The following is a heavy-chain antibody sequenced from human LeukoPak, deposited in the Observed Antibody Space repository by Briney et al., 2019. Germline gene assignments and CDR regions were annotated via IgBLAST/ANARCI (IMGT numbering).Heavy chain of an antibody. CDR1: GGSISSSSYY. D-gene: IGHD3-22*01. CDR3: ARGINYYDSSGGTAGPYMDV. CDR2: IYYSGST. Sequence: SETLSLTCTVSGGSISSSSYYWGWIRQPPGKGLEWIGSIYYSGSTYYNPSLKSRVTISVDTSKNQFSLKLSSVTAADTAVYYCARGINYYDSSGGTAGPYMDVWGKGTTVTVSS. J-gene: IGHJ6*03. V-gene: IGHV4-39*07.